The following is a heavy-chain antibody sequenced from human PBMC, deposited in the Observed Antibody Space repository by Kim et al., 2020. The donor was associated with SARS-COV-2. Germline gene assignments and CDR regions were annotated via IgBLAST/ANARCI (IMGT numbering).Heavy chain of an antibody. J-gene: IGHJ3*02. Sequence: SETLSLTCTVSGGSISNYYWSWIRQPPGKGLEWIGYIYYSGSTNYNPSLKSRVSISVATSKNQFSLRLSSVTAADTAVYYCARHIYDSSGYIDAFDIWGQGTMVTVSS. CDR1: GGSISNYY. CDR2: IYYSGST. D-gene: IGHD3-22*01. CDR3: ARHIYDSSGYIDAFDI. V-gene: IGHV4-59*08.